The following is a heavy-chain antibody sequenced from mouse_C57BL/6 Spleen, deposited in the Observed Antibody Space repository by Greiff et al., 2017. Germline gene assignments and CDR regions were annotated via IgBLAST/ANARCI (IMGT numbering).Heavy chain of an antibody. V-gene: IGHV1-82*01. CDR2: IYPGDGDT. Sequence: QVQLQQSGPELVKPGASVKISCKASGYAFTSYWMNWVKQRPGKGLEWIGRIYPGDGDTNYNGKFKGKATLTADKSSSTAYMQLSSLTSEDSAVDFCARGIYGISNDYWGQGTTLTVSS. D-gene: IGHD1-1*01. J-gene: IGHJ2*01. CDR3: ARGIYGISNDY. CDR1: GYAFTSYW.